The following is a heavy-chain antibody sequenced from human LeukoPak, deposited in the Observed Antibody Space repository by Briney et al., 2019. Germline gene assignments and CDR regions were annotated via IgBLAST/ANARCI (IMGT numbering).Heavy chain of an antibody. J-gene: IGHJ3*02. CDR3: AKLWSTSRGAFDI. Sequence: GGSLRLSCAASGFTFSSYAMSWVRQAPGKGLEWVSAVISSGGSTYYADSLKGRFTISRDNSKNTLYLQMNSLRAEDTAVYYCAKLWSTSRGAFDIGGQGTMVTVSA. V-gene: IGHV3-23*01. CDR2: VISSGGST. CDR1: GFTFSSYA. D-gene: IGHD1-1*01.